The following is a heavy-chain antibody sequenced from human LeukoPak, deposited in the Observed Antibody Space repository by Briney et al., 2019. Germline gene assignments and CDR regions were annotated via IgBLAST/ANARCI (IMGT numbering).Heavy chain of an antibody. J-gene: IGHJ6*02. D-gene: IGHD3-3*01. V-gene: IGHV4-31*03. CDR2: INYSGST. CDR3: ARDEAIFGAGYYYGMDV. Sequence: SETLSLTRTVSGGSISSGGHYWSWIRQRPGKGLEWIGYINYSGSTYYNPSLKSRVSISLDTSQNHFSLRLSSVTAADTAVYYCARDEAIFGAGYYYGMDVWGQGTTVTVSS. CDR1: GGSISSGGHY.